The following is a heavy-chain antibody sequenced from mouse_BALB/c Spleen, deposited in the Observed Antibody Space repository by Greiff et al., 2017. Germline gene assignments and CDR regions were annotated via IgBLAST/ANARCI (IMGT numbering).Heavy chain of an antibody. V-gene: IGHV7-3*02. D-gene: IGHD2-14*01. J-gene: IGHJ4*01. Sequence: EVQVVESGGGLVQPGGSLRLSCATSGFTFTDYYMSWVRQPPGKALEWLGFIRNKANGYTTEYSASVKGRFTISRDNSQSILYLQMNTLRAEDSATYYCARKQVRQYAMDYWGQGTSVTVSS. CDR3: ARKQVRQYAMDY. CDR1: GFTFTDYY. CDR2: IRNKANGYTT.